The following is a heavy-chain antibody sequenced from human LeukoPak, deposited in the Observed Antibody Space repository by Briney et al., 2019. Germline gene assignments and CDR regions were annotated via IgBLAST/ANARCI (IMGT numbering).Heavy chain of an antibody. CDR3: ARGKEGDSYGTDY. V-gene: IGHV4-34*01. Sequence: SETLSLTCAVYGGSFSGHYWSWIRQPPGKGLEWIGEINHSGSTNYNPSLKSRVTISVDTSKNQFSLKLSSVTAADTAVYYCARGKEGDSYGTDYWGQGTLVTVSS. D-gene: IGHD5-18*01. CDR2: INHSGST. CDR1: GGSFSGHY. J-gene: IGHJ4*02.